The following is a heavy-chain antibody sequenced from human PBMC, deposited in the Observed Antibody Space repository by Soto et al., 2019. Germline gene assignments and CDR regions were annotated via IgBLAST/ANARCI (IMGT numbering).Heavy chain of an antibody. J-gene: IGHJ6*02. V-gene: IGHV1-2*04. CDR3: ARGHSTDCSNGVCSFFYNHEMDV. CDR2: INPKSGGT. CDR1: GYSFTDYH. Sequence: ASVKVSCKASGYSFTDYHIHWVRQAPGQGLEWLGRINPKSGGTSTAQKFQGWVTMTRDRSISTVYMELTRLRSDDAAVYFCARGHSTDCSNGVCSFFYNHEMDVWGQGTTVTVSS. D-gene: IGHD2-8*01.